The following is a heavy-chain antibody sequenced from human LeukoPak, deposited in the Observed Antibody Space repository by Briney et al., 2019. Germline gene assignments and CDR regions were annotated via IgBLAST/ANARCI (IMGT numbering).Heavy chain of an antibody. CDR1: GGTFSSYA. V-gene: IGHV1-69*04. Sequence: EASVKVSCKASGGTFSSYAISWVRQAPGQGLEWMGRIIPILGIANYAQKFQGRVTITADKSTSTAYMELSSLRSEDTAVYYCARDKRIYYGMDVWGQGTTVTVSS. CDR2: IIPILGIA. CDR3: ARDKRIYYGMDV. J-gene: IGHJ6*02.